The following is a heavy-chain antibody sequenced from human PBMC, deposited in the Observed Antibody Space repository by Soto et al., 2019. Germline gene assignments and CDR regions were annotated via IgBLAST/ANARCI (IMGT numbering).Heavy chain of an antibody. V-gene: IGHV1-18*01. CDR2: ISAYNGNT. D-gene: IGHD2-15*01. CDR1: GYTFTSYG. J-gene: IGHJ5*02. Sequence: VASVKVSCKASGYTFTSYGISWVRQAPGQGLEWMGWISAYNGNTNYAQKLQGRVTMTTDTSTSTAYMELRSLRSDDTAVYYCARDVRYCSGGSCQSWFDPWGQGTLVTVSS. CDR3: ARDVRYCSGGSCQSWFDP.